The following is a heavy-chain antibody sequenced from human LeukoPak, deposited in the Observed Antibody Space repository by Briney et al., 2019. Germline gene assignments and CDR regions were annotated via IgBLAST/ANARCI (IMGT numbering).Heavy chain of an antibody. Sequence: GGSLRLSCVASGFTFSNYAMSWVRQAPGKGLEWVSAISDDGGSTYYADSVKGRFTISRDNSKNTLYLQMNSLRAEDTAIYYCAKVLITVFGVVRYDAFDVWGQGTMVTVSS. CDR2: ISDDGGST. CDR1: GFTFSNYA. V-gene: IGHV3-23*01. J-gene: IGHJ3*01. CDR3: AKVLITVFGVVRYDAFDV. D-gene: IGHD3-3*01.